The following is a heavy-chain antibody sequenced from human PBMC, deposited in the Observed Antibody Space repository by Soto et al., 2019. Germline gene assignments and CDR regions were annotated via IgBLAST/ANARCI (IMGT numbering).Heavy chain of an antibody. Sequence: SETLSLTCAVYGGSFSGYYWSWIRQPPGKGLEWIGEINHSGSTNYNPSLKSRVTISVDTSKSQFALRLSSVTAADTALYYCARQMATHGEWAFDYWGQGTLVTVSS. J-gene: IGHJ4*02. D-gene: IGHD3-10*01. CDR2: INHSGST. V-gene: IGHV4-34*01. CDR3: ARQMATHGEWAFDY. CDR1: GGSFSGYY.